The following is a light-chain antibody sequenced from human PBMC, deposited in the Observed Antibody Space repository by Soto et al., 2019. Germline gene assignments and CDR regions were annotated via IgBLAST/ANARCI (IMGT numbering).Light chain of an antibody. CDR1: QSVSSSY. CDR2: GAS. J-gene: IGKJ1*01. Sequence: EIVLTQSPGTLSLSPGERATLSCRASQSVSSSYLAWYQQKPGQAPRLLIYGASSRATGIPDRFSGSGSGTDLTLTISRVEPEDFALYYCQQYGSSPGTFGQGTKVEIK. V-gene: IGKV3-20*01. CDR3: QQYGSSPGT.